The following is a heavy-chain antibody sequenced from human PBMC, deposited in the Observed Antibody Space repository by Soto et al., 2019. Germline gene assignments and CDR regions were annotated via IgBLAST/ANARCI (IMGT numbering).Heavy chain of an antibody. CDR2: IRYDGSNE. V-gene: IGHV3-33*01. CDR3: ARDPSYTVTIDY. CDR1: GFSFSSYG. D-gene: IGHD4-17*01. J-gene: IGHJ4*02. Sequence: QVQLVESGGGVAQPGRSLRLSCAASGFSFSSYGMHWVRQAPGKGLEWVAVIRYDGSNEYYADSVKGRFTISRDNSKNTLYLQMNSLRVEDTAVYYCARDPSYTVTIDYWGQGTLVTVSS.